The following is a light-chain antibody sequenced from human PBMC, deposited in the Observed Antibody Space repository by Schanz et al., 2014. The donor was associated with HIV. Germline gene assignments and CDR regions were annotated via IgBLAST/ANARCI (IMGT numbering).Light chain of an antibody. Sequence: IQMTQSPSTVSTSVGDRVTITCRASQTIGRLLAWYQQKPGKAPKLLVYQASILETGVPSRFSGSGSGTSFTLTITSLQPDEFATYYCQQCVTYPYTFGQGTKLDIK. CDR2: QAS. V-gene: IGKV1-5*03. CDR1: QTIGRL. J-gene: IGKJ2*01. CDR3: QQCVTYPYT.